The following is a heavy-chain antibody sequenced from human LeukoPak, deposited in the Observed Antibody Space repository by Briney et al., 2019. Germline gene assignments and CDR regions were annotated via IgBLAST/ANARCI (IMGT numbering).Heavy chain of an antibody. Sequence: SETLSLTCTVSGGSISSSYFYWGWIRQPPGKGLEWIGTMYYSGSTYYSPSLKSRVTIFGDTSNNQFSLRLTSVTAADTAVYFCARYSISAIYFDYWGQGTLVTVSS. D-gene: IGHD6-6*01. V-gene: IGHV4-39*01. CDR2: MYYSGST. CDR3: ARYSISAIYFDY. J-gene: IGHJ4*02. CDR1: GGSISSSYFY.